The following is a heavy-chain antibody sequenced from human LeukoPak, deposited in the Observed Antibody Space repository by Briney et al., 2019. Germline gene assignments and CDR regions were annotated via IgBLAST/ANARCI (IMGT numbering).Heavy chain of an antibody. J-gene: IGHJ4*02. D-gene: IGHD2-2*01. CDR1: GYSFNSQG. V-gene: IGHV7-4-1*02. CDR2: INTDSGNP. CDR3: ARALIGVPTTTAY. Sequence: ASVKVSCKASGYSFNSQGMNWVRQAPGQGLEWMGWINTDSGNPTYAQGFTGRFVFSLDSSVSTAYLQISNLMPEDTAKYYCARALIGVPTTTAYWGQGTLVTVSS.